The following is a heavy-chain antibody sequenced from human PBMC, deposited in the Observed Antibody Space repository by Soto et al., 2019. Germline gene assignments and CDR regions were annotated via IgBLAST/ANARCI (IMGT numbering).Heavy chain of an antibody. CDR3: TGDLYIGHRGYGQSNA. CDR2: VYFSGST. D-gene: IGHD5-12*01. CDR1: GGSIISYY. J-gene: IGHJ6*02. Sequence: SETLSLTCTISGGSIISYYWSWIRQTPGKGLEWIGYVYFSGSTNYNPSLKSRVLISIDTSRNQFSLKLNSVTAADTAVYYCTGDLYIGHRGYGQSNAWGQGKTVTVSS. V-gene: IGHV4-59*01.